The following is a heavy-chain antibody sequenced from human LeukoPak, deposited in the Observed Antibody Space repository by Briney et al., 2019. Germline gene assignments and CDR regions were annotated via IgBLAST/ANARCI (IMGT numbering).Heavy chain of an antibody. Sequence: SETLSLTRTDSGGSIRGYYWSWIRQPPGKALLWIGYIYSRGATNSNPSLKSRVTTSFDSSKNPFSLKRTSVAAADTAVYYCARRFDTRGWVDYWGQGTLVTVSS. J-gene: IGHJ4*02. V-gene: IGHV4-4*09. CDR2: IYSRGAT. CDR3: ARRFDTRGWVDY. CDR1: GGSIRGYY. D-gene: IGHD6-19*01.